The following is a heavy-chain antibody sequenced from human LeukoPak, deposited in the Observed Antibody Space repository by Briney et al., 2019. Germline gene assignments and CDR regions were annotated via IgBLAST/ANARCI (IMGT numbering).Heavy chain of an antibody. CDR3: ARFQSRYENLRSHI. V-gene: IGHV4-30-4*08. D-gene: IGHD3-16*02. J-gene: IGHJ3*02. CDR1: GGSMSSGDYY. Sequence: SETLSLTCTVSGGSMSSGDYYYTWIRQPPGKGLEWIGFIYNSGSPYYIPSLKSRSTISIDTSKNQFSLKLRSVTAADTAVYFWARFQSRYENLRSHIWGPGRMVTVSS. CDR2: IYNSGSP.